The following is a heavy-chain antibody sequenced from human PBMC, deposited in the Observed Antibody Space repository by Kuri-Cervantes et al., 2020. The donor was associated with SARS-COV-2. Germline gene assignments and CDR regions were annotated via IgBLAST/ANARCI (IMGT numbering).Heavy chain of an antibody. V-gene: IGHV3-23*01. CDR2: ISTSGGDT. D-gene: IGHD5-24*01. CDR3: ASVSTMGVSLD. Sequence: GESLKISCAASRFTFNNYDLIWVRQAPGKGLEWVSSISTSGGDTNYADSLKGRFTISRDNSKNTLYPQMNSLRVEDTPVYYCASVSTMGVSLDWGQGTLVTVSS. J-gene: IGHJ4*02. CDR1: RFTFNNYD.